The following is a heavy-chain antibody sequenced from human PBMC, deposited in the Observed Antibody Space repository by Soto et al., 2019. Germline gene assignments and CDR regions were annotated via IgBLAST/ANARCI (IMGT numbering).Heavy chain of an antibody. V-gene: IGHV4-59*08. D-gene: IGHD3-16*01. CDR3: ARHFGGWRVDIDI. J-gene: IGHJ3*02. Sequence: PSETLSLTCTVSGGSISSYYWSWIRQPPGKGLEWIGYIYYSGSTNYNPSLKSRVTISVDTSKNQFSLELSSVTAADTAVYYCARHFGGWRVDIDIWGQGNMLTVSS. CDR1: GGSISSYY. CDR2: IYYSGST.